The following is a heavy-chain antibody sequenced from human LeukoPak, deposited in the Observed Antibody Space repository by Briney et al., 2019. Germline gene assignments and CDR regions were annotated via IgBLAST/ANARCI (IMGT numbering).Heavy chain of an antibody. CDR1: GGSISSYY. V-gene: IGHV4-59*08. CDR3: ARNRGIYNWFDP. D-gene: IGHD1-14*01. CDR2: MYYSGST. J-gene: IGHJ5*02. Sequence: SETLSLTCTVSGGSISSYYWSWIRQPPGKGLEWIGYMYYSGSTNYNPSLKSRVTISVDTSKNQFSLKLSSATAADTAVYYCARNRGIYNWFDPWGQGTLVTVSS.